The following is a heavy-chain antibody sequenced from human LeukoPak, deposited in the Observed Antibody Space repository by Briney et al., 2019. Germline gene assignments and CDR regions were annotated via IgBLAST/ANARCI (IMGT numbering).Heavy chain of an antibody. D-gene: IGHD1-7*01. V-gene: IGHV1-46*01. CDR2: INPSGGST. CDR3: ARYGDGTTAFDY. Sequence: ASVKVSCKASGNTFTSYYIHWVRQAPGQGVEWMGIINPSGGSTSYAQKFQGRVTMTRDTYTSTVYMELSSLRSEDTAVYYCARYGDGTTAFDYWGQGTLVTVAS. CDR1: GNTFTSYY. J-gene: IGHJ4*02.